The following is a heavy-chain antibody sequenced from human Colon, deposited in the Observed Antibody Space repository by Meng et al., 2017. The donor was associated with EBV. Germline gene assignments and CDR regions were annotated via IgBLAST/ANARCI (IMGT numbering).Heavy chain of an antibody. J-gene: IGHJ4*02. V-gene: IGHV4-39*07. Sequence: LQPQESGPGLVRPSETLSLTCSVSGDSISGSGDYWGWVRQPPGKGLEWIGNIYYTGSTYYNPSLKSRVTISVDTSKNQFSLKVTSMTAADTAVYYCARDGPLLWGPGTLVTVSS. CDR3: ARDGPLL. CDR2: IYYTGST. CDR1: GDSISGSGDY.